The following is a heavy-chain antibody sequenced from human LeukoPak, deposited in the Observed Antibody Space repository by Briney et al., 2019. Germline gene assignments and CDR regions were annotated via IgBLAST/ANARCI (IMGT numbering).Heavy chain of an antibody. D-gene: IGHD5-24*01. CDR3: TRRGDASTDAFDI. CDR1: GFTFSGSA. CDR2: IRSKANNYGT. V-gene: IGHV3-73*01. J-gene: IGHJ3*02. Sequence: GGSLRLSCAASGFTFSGSAIHWVRQASGKGLEWVGRIRSKANNYGTAYAASVRGRFTISRDDSKNTAFLQMNGLKSGYTAVYYCTRRGDASTDAFDIWGQGTMVTVSS.